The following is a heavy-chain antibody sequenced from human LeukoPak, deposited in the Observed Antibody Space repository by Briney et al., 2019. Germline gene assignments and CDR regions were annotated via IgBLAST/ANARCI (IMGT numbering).Heavy chain of an antibody. CDR1: GFTFRSSP. Sequence: GGSLRLSCAASGFTFRSSPMNWVRQAPGKGLEWLSSITGTSSYISYADSLKGRFTISRDNAKNSLYLQMNSLRAEDTAVYYCARDGRSFDYWGQGTLVTVSS. CDR2: ITGTSSYI. J-gene: IGHJ4*02. V-gene: IGHV3-21*01. D-gene: IGHD3-3*01. CDR3: ARDGRSFDY.